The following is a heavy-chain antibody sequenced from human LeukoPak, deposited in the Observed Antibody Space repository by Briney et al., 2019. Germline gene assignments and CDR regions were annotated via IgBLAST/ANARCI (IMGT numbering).Heavy chain of an antibody. CDR2: IYYSGST. CDR1: GGSISSGGYY. Sequence: SQTLSLTCTVSGGSISSGGYYWSWIRQHPGKGLEWIGYIYYSGSTYYNPSLKSRVTISVDTSKNQFSLKLSSVTAADTAVYYCARNTVLRFLEWDQWGQGTLVTVSS. D-gene: IGHD3-3*01. CDR3: ARNTVLRFLEWDQ. V-gene: IGHV4-31*03. J-gene: IGHJ4*02.